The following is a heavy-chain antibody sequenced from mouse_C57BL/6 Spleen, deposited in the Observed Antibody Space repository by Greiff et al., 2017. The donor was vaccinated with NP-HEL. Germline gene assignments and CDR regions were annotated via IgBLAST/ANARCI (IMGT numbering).Heavy chain of an antibody. CDR1: GYTFTSYG. CDR2: IYPRSGNT. J-gene: IGHJ2*01. CDR3: ARIPNYYGSSPCYFDY. D-gene: IGHD1-1*01. V-gene: IGHV1-81*01. Sequence: QVHVKQSGAELARPGASVKLSCKASGYTFTSYGISWVKQRTGQGLEWIGEIYPRSGNTYYNEKFKGKATLTADKSSSTAYMELRSLTSEDSAVYFCARIPNYYGSSPCYFDYWGQGTTLTVSS.